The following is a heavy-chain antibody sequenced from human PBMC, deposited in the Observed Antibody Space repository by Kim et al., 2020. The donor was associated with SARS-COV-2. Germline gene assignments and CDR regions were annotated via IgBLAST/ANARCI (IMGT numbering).Heavy chain of an antibody. J-gene: IGHJ3*02. D-gene: IGHD7-27*01. CDR3: ARDSWGRGPYYLNAFDI. Sequence: LKSRVTISVDTSKNQFSLKLSSVTAADTAVYYCARDSWGRGPYYLNAFDIWGQGTMVTVSS. V-gene: IGHV4-59*01.